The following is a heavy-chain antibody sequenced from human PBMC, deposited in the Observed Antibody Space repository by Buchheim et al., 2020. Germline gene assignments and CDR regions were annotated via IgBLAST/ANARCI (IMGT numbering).Heavy chain of an antibody. V-gene: IGHV1-46*01. CDR2: INPSGGSQ. D-gene: IGHD3-3*01. J-gene: IGHJ5*02. CDR1: GYTFTSYY. Sequence: QVQLVQSGAEVKKPGASVKVSCKASGYTFTSYYMHWVRQAPGQGLEWMGIINPSGGSQSYAQKFQGRVTLTRDKSTSTVSMELSSLRSEDTAVYYCARESRPSNDFWSGYYIRFDPWGQGTL. CDR3: ARESRPSNDFWSGYYIRFDP.